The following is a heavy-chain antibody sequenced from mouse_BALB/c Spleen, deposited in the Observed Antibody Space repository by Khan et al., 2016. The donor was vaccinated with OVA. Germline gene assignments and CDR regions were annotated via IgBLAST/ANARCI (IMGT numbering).Heavy chain of an antibody. CDR3: ARGSGNSRFAY. J-gene: IGHJ3*01. Sequence: QVQLQQPGAELVRPGVSVKISCKGSGYTFTDFAMHWVKQSHAKSLEWIGVISTYYGDANYNQKFKGKATVTVDKSASTAYMELARLTSEDSAIYYWARGSGNSRFAYWGQGTLVTGSA. CDR2: ISTYYGDA. D-gene: IGHD1-3*01. V-gene: IGHV1S137*01. CDR1: GYTFTDFA.